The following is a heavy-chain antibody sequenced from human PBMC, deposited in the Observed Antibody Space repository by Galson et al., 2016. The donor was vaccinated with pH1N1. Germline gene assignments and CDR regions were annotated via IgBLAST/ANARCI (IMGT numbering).Heavy chain of an antibody. CDR3: ARLFHSEQGSYYRAFEL. Sequence: SLRLSCAASGFRFSSYWMTWVRQAAGKGPEWVASIKYDESDIKYVESVKGRFIISRDNDMNALYLEMSSLRVEDTAVYHCARLFHSEQGSYYRAFELWGQGTVVTVSS. V-gene: IGHV3-7*03. J-gene: IGHJ3*01. CDR1: GFRFSSYW. CDR2: IKYDESDI. D-gene: IGHD3-10*01.